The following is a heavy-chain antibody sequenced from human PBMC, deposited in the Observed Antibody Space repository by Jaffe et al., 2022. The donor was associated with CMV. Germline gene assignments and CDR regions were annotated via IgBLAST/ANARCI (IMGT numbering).Heavy chain of an antibody. CDR1: GYSFTSYW. Sequence: EVQLVQSGAEVKKPGESLKISCKGSGYSFTSYWIGWVRQMPGKGLEWMGIIYPGDSDTRYSPSFQGQVTISADKSISTAYLQWSSLKASDTAMYYCARRSSGYYSTHPDDAFDIWGQGTMVTVSS. D-gene: IGHD3-22*01. CDR2: IYPGDSDT. V-gene: IGHV5-51*01. J-gene: IGHJ3*02. CDR3: ARRSSGYYSTHPDDAFDI.